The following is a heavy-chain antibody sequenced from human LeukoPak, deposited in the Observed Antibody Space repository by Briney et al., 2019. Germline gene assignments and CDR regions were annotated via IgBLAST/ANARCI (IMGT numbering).Heavy chain of an antibody. CDR1: GGSMNTISYY. J-gene: IGHJ2*01. CDR2: VYSRGSI. V-gene: IGHV4-39*07. Sequence: EPSETLSLTCTVSGGSMNTISYYWVWIRQTPEKGLEWIGSVYSRGSIYSNPSLKSRVTISVDTSKNQFSLKLSSVTAADTAVYYCARGTPLLHWYFDLWGRGTLVTVSS. D-gene: IGHD1-1*01. CDR3: ARGTPLLHWYFDL.